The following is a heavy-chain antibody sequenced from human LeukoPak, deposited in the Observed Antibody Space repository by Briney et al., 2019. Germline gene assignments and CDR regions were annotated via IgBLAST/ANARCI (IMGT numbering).Heavy chain of an antibody. V-gene: IGHV3-53*01. D-gene: IGHD1/OR15-1a*01. Sequence: PGGSLRLSCAASGFTVSSNYMSWVRQAPGKGLEWVSLIYSGGNTYYADSVKGRFTISRDNSKNTLYLQMNSLRAEDTAGYYCARGNIGGAFDIWGQGTMVTVSS. J-gene: IGHJ3*02. CDR2: IYSGGNT. CDR3: ARGNIGGAFDI. CDR1: GFTVSSNY.